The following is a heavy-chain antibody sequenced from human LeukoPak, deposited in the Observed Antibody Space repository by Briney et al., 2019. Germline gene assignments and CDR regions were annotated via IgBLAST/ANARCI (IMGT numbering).Heavy chain of an antibody. Sequence: PVASVKVSCKASGGTFSSYAISWVRRAPGQGLEWMGGIIPIFGTANYAQKFQGRVTITADESTSTAYMELSSLRSEDTAVYYCARDARVRGYRVLEYYYGMDVWGQGTTVTVSS. CDR1: GGTFSSYA. CDR3: ARDARVRGYRVLEYYYGMDV. CDR2: IIPIFGTA. D-gene: IGHD5-18*01. V-gene: IGHV1-69*01. J-gene: IGHJ6*02.